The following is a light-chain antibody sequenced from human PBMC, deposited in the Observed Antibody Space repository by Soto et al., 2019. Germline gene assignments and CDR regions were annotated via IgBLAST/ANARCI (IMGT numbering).Light chain of an antibody. J-gene: IGKJ5*01. CDR3: QQSYSTPQVT. V-gene: IGKV1-9*01. CDR2: TAS. Sequence: DIQLSLSPSFLSASVGDRVTITCRASQDISYYLAWYQQKPGKAPKLLIYTASTLQSGVPSRFSGSGSGTEFTLTISSLQPEDFATYYCQQSYSTPQVTFGQGTRLEIK. CDR1: QDISYY.